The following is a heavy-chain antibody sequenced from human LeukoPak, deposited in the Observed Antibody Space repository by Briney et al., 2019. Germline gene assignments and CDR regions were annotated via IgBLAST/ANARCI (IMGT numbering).Heavy chain of an antibody. J-gene: IGHJ4*02. CDR2: IKSKTDGETT. D-gene: IGHD5-24*01. CDR1: GFTFSNAW. Sequence: GGSLRLSCAASGFTFSNAWMSWVRQAPGKGLEWVGRIKSKTDGETTDYAAPVKGRFTISRDDSKNTLYLQMNSLKTEDTAVYYCTTASRTWLHLDYWGQGTLVTVSS. V-gene: IGHV3-15*01. CDR3: TTASRTWLHLDY.